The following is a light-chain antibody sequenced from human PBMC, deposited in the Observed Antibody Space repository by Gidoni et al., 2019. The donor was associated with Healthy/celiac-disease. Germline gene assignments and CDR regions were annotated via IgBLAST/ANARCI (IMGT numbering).Light chain of an antibody. CDR3: CSYAGSSTWV. CDR1: SSAVGSYNL. Sequence: QSALTQPASVPGSPGPSITISCTGTSSAVGSYNLVSWYQQHPGKAPKLMIYEGSKRPSGVSNRFSGSKSGNTASLTISGLQAEDEAAYYCCSYAGSSTWVFGGGTKLTVL. J-gene: IGLJ3*02. V-gene: IGLV2-23*01. CDR2: EGS.